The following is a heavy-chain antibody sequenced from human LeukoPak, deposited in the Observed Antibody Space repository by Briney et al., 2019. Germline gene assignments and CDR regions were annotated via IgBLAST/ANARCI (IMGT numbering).Heavy chain of an antibody. D-gene: IGHD5-12*01. CDR1: GYTFTSYY. J-gene: IGHJ6*02. CDR3: ARDLRGYSYYYGMDV. Sequence: ASVKVSCKASGYTFTSYYMHWVRQAPGQGLEWMGIINPSGGSTSYAQKFQGRVTMTRDRSTSTVYMELSSLRSEDTAVYYCARDLRGYSYYYGMDVWGQGTTVTVSS. CDR2: INPSGGST. V-gene: IGHV1-46*01.